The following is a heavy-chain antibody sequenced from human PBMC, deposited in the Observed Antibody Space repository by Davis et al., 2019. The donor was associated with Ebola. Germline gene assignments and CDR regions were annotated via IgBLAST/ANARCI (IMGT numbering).Heavy chain of an antibody. Sequence: SVQVSCKASGGTFSSYAISWVRQAPGQGLEWMGGIIPIFGTANYAQKFQGRVTITADESTSTAYMELSSLRSDDTAVYYCARDPLGQLADYWGQGTLVTVSS. V-gene: IGHV1-69*13. D-gene: IGHD6-13*01. CDR2: IIPIFGTA. CDR1: GGTFSSYA. J-gene: IGHJ4*02. CDR3: ARDPLGQLADY.